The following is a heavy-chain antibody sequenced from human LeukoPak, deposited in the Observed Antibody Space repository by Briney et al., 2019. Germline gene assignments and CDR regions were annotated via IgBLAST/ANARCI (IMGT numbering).Heavy chain of an antibody. D-gene: IGHD1-1*01. V-gene: IGHV4-34*01. Sequence: SETLSLTCAVYGGSFSSYYWSWIRQSPGKGLEWIAEINHRGDTNYDPSVKSRVTISVDSSKNQFSLKVTSLTAADTAVYYCARGPTISETGYFDYWGQGTLVTVSS. CDR3: ARGPTISETGYFDY. J-gene: IGHJ4*03. CDR1: GGSFSSYY. CDR2: INHRGDT.